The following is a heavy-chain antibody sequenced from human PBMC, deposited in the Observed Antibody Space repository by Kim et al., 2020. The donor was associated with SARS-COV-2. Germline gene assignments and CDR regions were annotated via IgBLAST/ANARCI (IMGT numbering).Heavy chain of an antibody. J-gene: IGHJ2*01. CDR1: GFTFDDYA. CDR3: AKSGVVVAATRNTLGWYFDL. V-gene: IGHV3-9*01. Sequence: GGSLRLSCAASGFTFDDYAMHWVRQAPGKGLEWVSGISWNSGSIGYADSVKGRFTISRDNAKNSLYLQMNSLRAEDTALYYCAKSGVVVAATRNTLGWYFDLWGRGTLVTVSS. D-gene: IGHD2-15*01. CDR2: ISWNSGSI.